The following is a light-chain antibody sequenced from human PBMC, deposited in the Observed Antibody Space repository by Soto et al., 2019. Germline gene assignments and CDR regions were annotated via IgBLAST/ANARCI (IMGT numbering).Light chain of an antibody. J-gene: IGKJ4*01. Sequence: DIQLTQSPSFLSASVGDRVTISCRASQAMNTYIAWYQQRPGAAPKLLIYKASSLESGVPSRFSGSGSGTEFTLTISSLQPDDFATYYCQQYNSYSLTFGGGTKVDIK. CDR2: KAS. V-gene: IGKV1-5*03. CDR1: QAMNTY. CDR3: QQYNSYSLT.